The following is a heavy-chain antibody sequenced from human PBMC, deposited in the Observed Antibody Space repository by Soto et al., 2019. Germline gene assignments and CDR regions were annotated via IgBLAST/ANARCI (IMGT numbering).Heavy chain of an antibody. D-gene: IGHD6-19*01. V-gene: IGHV4-4*02. CDR1: GDSINSNYC. J-gene: IGHJ4*02. Sequence: QVQLQESGPGLVRPSGTLSLTCAVSGDSINSNYCWTWVRQPPGKGLEWIAEIYYSGGTSYNPSLKSRVTISMDKSKNQFSLNLTSVTAADTAMYYCARDTGWGLVYWGQGTLVTVSS. CDR2: IYYSGGT. CDR3: ARDTGWGLVY.